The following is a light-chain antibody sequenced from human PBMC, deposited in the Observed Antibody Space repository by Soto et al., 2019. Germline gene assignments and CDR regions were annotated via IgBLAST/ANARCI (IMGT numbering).Light chain of an antibody. CDR1: QSVSSHF. V-gene: IGKV3-20*01. CDR2: GAS. CDR3: QQYARSPTS. Sequence: EIVLTQSPATLSMSPGEGATLSCRASQSVSSHFLAWYQQRPGQAPRLLIYGASTRATGIPGRFSGSGSGTDFSLTISRLEPEDFAVYYCQQYARSPTSFGGGTKLEIK. J-gene: IGKJ4*02.